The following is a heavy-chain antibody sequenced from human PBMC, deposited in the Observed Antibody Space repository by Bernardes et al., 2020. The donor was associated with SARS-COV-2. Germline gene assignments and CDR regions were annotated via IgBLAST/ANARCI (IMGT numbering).Heavy chain of an antibody. Sequence: SETLSLTRTVSGGSISTYYWTWIRQAPGKGLEWIGYIYHNGNTNYNPSLESRVTISRDTSKNHLSLRLTSVTAADTAVYYSARGRGVGWFDPWGQGTLVTVSS. J-gene: IGHJ5*02. V-gene: IGHV4-59*01. CDR3: ARGRGVGWFDP. CDR2: IYHNGNT. CDR1: GGSISTYY.